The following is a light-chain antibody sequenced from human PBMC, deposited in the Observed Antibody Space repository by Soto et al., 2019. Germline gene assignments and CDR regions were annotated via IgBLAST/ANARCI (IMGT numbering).Light chain of an antibody. CDR2: AAS. V-gene: IGKV1-9*01. CDR3: QQFNFYPLT. CDR1: QGINSY. Sequence: DIQLTQSPSFLSASVGDRVTITCRASQGINSYLAWFQHIPGRAPKLLIYAASTLQSGVPSRFSGSGSGTEFTLTISSLQPEDFATYYCQQFNFYPLTFGGGTKVEIK. J-gene: IGKJ4*01.